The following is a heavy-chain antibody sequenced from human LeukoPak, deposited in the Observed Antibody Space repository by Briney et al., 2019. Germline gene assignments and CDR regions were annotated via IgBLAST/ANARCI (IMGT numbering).Heavy chain of an antibody. CDR3: ARGPNDISTGYSPGY. CDR1: GYSFTSYW. D-gene: IGHD3-9*01. V-gene: IGHV5-51*01. J-gene: IGHJ4*02. Sequence: GESLKISCKGSGYSFTSYWIGWVRQMPGKGLEWMGIIYPGDSDTRYSPSFQGQVTISADKSISTAYLQWSSLKASDTAMYYCARGPNDISTGYSPGYWGQGTLVTVSS. CDR2: IYPGDSDT.